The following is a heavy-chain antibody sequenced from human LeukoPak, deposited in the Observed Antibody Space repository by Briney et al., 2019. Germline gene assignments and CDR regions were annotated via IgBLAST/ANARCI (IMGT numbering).Heavy chain of an antibody. CDR1: GFTFSSYW. CDR3: TRDSGYCRFDY. CDR2: MNQDGSEK. J-gene: IGHJ4*02. Sequence: GGSLRLSCEDSGFTFSSYWMSWVRQAPGKGLEWVANMNQDGSEKSYVDSVKGRFTISRDNAKKSVYLQMNSLRAEDTAVYYCTRDSGYCRFDYWGQGILVTVSA. V-gene: IGHV3-7*01. D-gene: IGHD3-22*01.